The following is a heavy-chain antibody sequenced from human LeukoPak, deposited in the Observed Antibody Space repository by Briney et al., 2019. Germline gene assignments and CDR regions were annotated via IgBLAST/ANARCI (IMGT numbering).Heavy chain of an antibody. Sequence: GASVKVSCKASGYPFTGYYIHWVRQAPGQGLEWMGWINPNSGGTNYAQKFQGRVTTTSDTSITTAYMDLSRLTSDDTAVYYCAREISDYASAYWGQGTLVTVSS. CDR2: INPNSGGT. CDR1: GYPFTGYY. J-gene: IGHJ4*02. D-gene: IGHD4-17*01. V-gene: IGHV1-2*02. CDR3: AREISDYASAY.